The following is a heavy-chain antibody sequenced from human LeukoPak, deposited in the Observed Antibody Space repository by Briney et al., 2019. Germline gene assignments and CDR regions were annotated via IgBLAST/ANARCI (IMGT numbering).Heavy chain of an antibody. V-gene: IGHV1-24*01. Sequence: ASVKVSCKVSGYTLTELSMHWVRQAPGKGLGWMGGFDPEDGETIYAQKFQGRVTMTRDTSISTAYMELSRLRSDDTAVYYCARVRAPPYFDYWGQGTLVTVSS. CDR3: ARVRAPPYFDY. CDR2: FDPEDGET. CDR1: GYTLTELS. J-gene: IGHJ4*02. D-gene: IGHD4-17*01.